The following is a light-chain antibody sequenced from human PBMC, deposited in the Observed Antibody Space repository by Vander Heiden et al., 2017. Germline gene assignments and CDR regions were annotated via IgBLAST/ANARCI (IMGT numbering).Light chain of an antibody. Sequence: EIVLPQSPATLSLSPGERATLSCRASQSVSSYLAWYQQKPGQAPRLLIYDASNRATGIPARFSGSGSGTDFTLTISSLEPEDVAVYYCQQRSNWPHTFGPGTKVDIK. V-gene: IGKV3-11*01. CDR3: QQRSNWPHT. CDR1: QSVSSY. J-gene: IGKJ3*01. CDR2: DAS.